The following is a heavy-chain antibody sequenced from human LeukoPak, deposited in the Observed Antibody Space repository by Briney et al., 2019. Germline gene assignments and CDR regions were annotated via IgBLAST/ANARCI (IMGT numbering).Heavy chain of an antibody. Sequence: SVKVSCKASGGTFSSYAISWVRQAPGQGLEWMGGIIPIFGTANYAQKFQGRVTITADESTSTAYMELSSLRSEDTAVYYCARSRKPGYSSSWYSSPYFDYWGQGTLVTVSS. CDR2: IIPIFGTA. V-gene: IGHV1-69*13. CDR1: GGTFSSYA. J-gene: IGHJ4*02. D-gene: IGHD6-13*01. CDR3: ARSRKPGYSSSWYSSPYFDY.